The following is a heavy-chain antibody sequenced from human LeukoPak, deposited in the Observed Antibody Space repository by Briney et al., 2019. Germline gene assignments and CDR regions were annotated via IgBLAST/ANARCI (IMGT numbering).Heavy chain of an antibody. J-gene: IGHJ5*02. CDR2: IKHSGST. D-gene: IGHD3-10*01. CDR1: GGSLSGYY. Sequence: KTSETLSLTCADHGGSLSGYYWCWIPPPPGKGVEWMGEIKHSGSTNYNPSLKSRVTISVDTSKNQFSLKLSSVTAADTAVYYCARVKNYYGSGSYPNWFDPWGQGTLVTVSS. V-gene: IGHV4-34*01. CDR3: ARVKNYYGSGSYPNWFDP.